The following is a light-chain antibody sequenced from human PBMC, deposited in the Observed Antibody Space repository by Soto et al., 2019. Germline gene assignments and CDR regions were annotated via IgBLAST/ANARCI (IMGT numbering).Light chain of an antibody. V-gene: IGLV2-23*02. CDR1: SSNVGSYNF. CDR3: CSYAGNNALV. CDR2: EVS. Sequence: QSVLTQPASVSGSRGQSITISCTGTSSNVGSYNFVSWYRQYPGKAPELIIYEVSQRPSTFFNRFSGSKSDNTASLTISGLQSDDEADYYCCSYAGNNALVFGGGTKVTVL. J-gene: IGLJ3*02.